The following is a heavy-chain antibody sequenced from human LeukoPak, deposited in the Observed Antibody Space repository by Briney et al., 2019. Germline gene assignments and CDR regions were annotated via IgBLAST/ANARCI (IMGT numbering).Heavy chain of an antibody. V-gene: IGHV4-39*01. CDR1: GGSISSSSYY. CDR3: ARLSRQLARPNYFDY. D-gene: IGHD1-1*01. CDR2: IYYSGST. Sequence: SETLSLTCTVSGGSISSSSYYWGWLRQPPGKGLEWIGSIYYSGSTYYNPSLKSRVTISVDTSKNQFSLKLSSVTAADTAVYYCARLSRQLARPNYFDYWGQGTLVTVSS. J-gene: IGHJ4*02.